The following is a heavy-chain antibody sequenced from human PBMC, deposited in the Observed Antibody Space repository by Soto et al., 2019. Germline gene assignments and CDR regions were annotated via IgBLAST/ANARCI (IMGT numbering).Heavy chain of an antibody. V-gene: IGHV3-30-3*01. CDR1: GFTFSNYA. Sequence: QVQLVESGGGVVQPGRSLRLSCAASGFTFSNYAMHWVRQAPGKGLEWVAVITYDGSNKYYADSVKGRFTISRDNSKNTRYLQMNSLRAEDTAMYCCARPDLDGGSYPDCWGQGTLVAVAA. J-gene: IGHJ4*02. CDR2: ITYDGSNK. CDR3: ARPDLDGGSYPDC. D-gene: IGHD1-26*01.